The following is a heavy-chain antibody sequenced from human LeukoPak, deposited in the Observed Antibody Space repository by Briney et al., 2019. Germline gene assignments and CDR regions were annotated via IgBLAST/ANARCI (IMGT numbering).Heavy chain of an antibody. CDR1: GFTFSGFW. CDR3: ASAGYSSSWYGSH. J-gene: IGHJ4*02. D-gene: IGHD6-13*01. V-gene: IGHV3-7*03. CDR2: INSDGSEG. Sequence: PGGSLRLSCAVSGFTFSGFWMSWSRQAPGKGLEWVASINSDGSEGYYADVVKGRFTISRDNAKNSLYLQINSLRAEDTAVYYCASAGYSSSWYGSHWGQGTLVTVSS.